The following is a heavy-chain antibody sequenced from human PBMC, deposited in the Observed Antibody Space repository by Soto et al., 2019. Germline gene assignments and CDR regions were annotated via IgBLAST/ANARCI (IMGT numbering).Heavy chain of an antibody. Sequence: QVQLVQSGAEVKKPGASAKVSCKTSGYTFTSYAIHWVRQAPGQGLEWMGWIDAGNGNTKYSQKFQGRVTITRDTYARTAYLELSSLRSEDTAVYYCAREGRYGDYSDFWGQGTLVAVSS. D-gene: IGHD4-17*01. J-gene: IGHJ4*02. CDR2: IDAGNGNT. V-gene: IGHV1-3*01. CDR1: GYTFTSYA. CDR3: AREGRYGDYSDF.